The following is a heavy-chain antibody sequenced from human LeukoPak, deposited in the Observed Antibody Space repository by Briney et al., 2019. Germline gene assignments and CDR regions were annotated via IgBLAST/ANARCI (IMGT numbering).Heavy chain of an antibody. V-gene: IGHV4-34*01. CDR1: GGSFSGYY. D-gene: IGHD4-17*01. J-gene: IGHJ4*02. CDR2: INHSGST. Sequence: SSETLSLTCAVYGGSFSGYYWSWIRQPPGKGLEWIGEINHSGSTNYNPSLKSRVTISVDTSKNQFSLKLSSVTAADTAVYYCARGRGHDYGDLGFDYWGQGTLVTVSS. CDR3: ARGRGHDYGDLGFDY.